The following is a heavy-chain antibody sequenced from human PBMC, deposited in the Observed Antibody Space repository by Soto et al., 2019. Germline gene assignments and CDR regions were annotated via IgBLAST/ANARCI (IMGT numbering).Heavy chain of an antibody. CDR3: GHIPNYYQYDWFDP. V-gene: IGHV2-5*02. J-gene: IGHJ5*02. D-gene: IGHD3-16*01. CDR1: GFSLTTRGVG. CDR2: IYWDDDK. Sequence: QITLKESGPTLVKPTQTLTLTCTFSGFSLTTRGVGVSWIRQPPGKALECLALIYWDDDKRYSPSLQGRLSSAKDTSKNRVVLTMTNVDPVDTATYYCGHIPNYYQYDWFDPWGQGTLVSVSS.